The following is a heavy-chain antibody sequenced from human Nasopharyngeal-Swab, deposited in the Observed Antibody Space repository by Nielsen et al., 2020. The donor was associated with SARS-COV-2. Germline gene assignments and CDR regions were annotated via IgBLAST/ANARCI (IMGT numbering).Heavy chain of an antibody. V-gene: IGHV4-59*01. CDR2: IYYSGST. CDR3: ARDLYSGSYGFDY. CDR1: GGSISSYY. J-gene: IGHJ4*02. Sequence: SETLSLTCTAPGGSISSYYWSWIRQPPGKGLEWIGYIYYSGSTNYNPSLKSRVTISVDTSKNQFSLKLSSVTAADTAVYYCARDLYSGSYGFDYWGQGTLVTVSS. D-gene: IGHD1-26*01.